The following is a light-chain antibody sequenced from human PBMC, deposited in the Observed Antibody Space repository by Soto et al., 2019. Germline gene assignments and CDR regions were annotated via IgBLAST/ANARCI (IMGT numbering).Light chain of an antibody. CDR3: QQYYSAPHT. V-gene: IGKV4-1*01. CDR1: QSVLYSSNNNKKY. Sequence: DIVMTQSPDSLAVSLGERATINCKSSQSVLYSSNNNKKYVAWYQQKPGQPPKLLIYWASTRESGVPDRFSGSGSGKDFTLTISSLQAEDVAVYYCQQYYSAPHTFGGGTKMEIK. CDR2: WAS. J-gene: IGKJ4*01.